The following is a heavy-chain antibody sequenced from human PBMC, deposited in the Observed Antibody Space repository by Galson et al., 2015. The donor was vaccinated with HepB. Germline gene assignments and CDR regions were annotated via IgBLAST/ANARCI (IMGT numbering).Heavy chain of an antibody. Sequence: VKVSCKVSGYTFTDYYIHWVQQAPGKGLEWMGLVDPEDGETIYAEKFQGRVTITADTSTDTAYMELSSLRSEDTAVYYCATDRGTGGGGGFDPWGQGTLVTVSS. CDR1: GYTFTDYY. V-gene: IGHV1-69-2*01. D-gene: IGHD3/OR15-3a*01. CDR3: ATDRGTGGGGGFDP. CDR2: VDPEDGET. J-gene: IGHJ5*02.